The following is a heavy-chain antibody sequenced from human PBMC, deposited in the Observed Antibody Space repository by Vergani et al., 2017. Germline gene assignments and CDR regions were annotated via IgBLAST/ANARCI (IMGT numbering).Heavy chain of an antibody. V-gene: IGHV4-4*07. J-gene: IGHJ3*02. CDR2: IYTSGST. CDR1: GGSISSYY. CDR3: ARVPHRWYCSSTSCYGGDDAFDI. Sequence: QVQLQESGPGLVKPSETLSLTCTVSGGSISSYYWSWIRQPAGKGLEWIGRIYTSGSTNYNPSLKSRVTMSVDTSKNQFSLKLSSVTAADTAVYYCARVPHRWYCSSTSCYGGDDAFDIWGQGTMVTVSS. D-gene: IGHD2-2*01.